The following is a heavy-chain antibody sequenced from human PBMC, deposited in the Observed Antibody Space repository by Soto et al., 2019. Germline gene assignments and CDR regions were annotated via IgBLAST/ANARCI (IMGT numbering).Heavy chain of an antibody. Sequence: QITLKESGPTLVKPTQTLTLTCTFSGFSLTTTGVGVGWIRQPPGKALEWLALIYWDDDKRYSPSLKRRLTTPHNPSQHQAVRRTPDMDPVDTTPYDGGPPSGDGPDYYGRDVWGQGDTVTGSS. J-gene: IGHJ6*02. D-gene: IGHD6-6*01. CDR2: IYWDDDK. CDR1: GFSLTTTGVG. V-gene: IGHV2-5*02. CDR3: GPPSGDGPDYYGRDV.